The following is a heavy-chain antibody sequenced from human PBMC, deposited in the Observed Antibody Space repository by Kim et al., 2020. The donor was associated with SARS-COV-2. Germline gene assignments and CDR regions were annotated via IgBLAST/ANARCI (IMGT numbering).Heavy chain of an antibody. V-gene: IGHV3-30*02. Sequence: YADSVKGRFSISRDNSKNALYLQMSSQGAEDRALYYCAKDPSQLMGATDYWGQGTLVTVSS. CDR3: AKDPSQLMGATDY. J-gene: IGHJ4*02. D-gene: IGHD1-26*01.